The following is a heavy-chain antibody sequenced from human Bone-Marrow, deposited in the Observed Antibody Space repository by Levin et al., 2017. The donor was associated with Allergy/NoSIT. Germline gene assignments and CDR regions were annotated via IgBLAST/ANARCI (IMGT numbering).Heavy chain of an antibody. Sequence: PEASVKVSCKASGYIFSNYGISWVRQAPGQGLEWMGWTSAYNGNTNYAQKFQGRVTMTTDTSTNTAYMDVRSLRSDDTAVYYCARVPPVIAAATFDFWGQGTLVTVSS. V-gene: IGHV1-18*01. CDR3: ARVPPVIAAATFDF. J-gene: IGHJ4*02. D-gene: IGHD6-13*01. CDR1: GYIFSNYG. CDR2: TSAYNGNT.